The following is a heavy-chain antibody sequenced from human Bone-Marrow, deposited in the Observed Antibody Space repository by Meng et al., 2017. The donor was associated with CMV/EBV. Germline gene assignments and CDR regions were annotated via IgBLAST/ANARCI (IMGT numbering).Heavy chain of an antibody. J-gene: IGHJ6*02. CDR3: ARGYPQGIVGMDV. D-gene: IGHD1-26*01. CDR2: ISYDGSNK. Sequence: GESLKISSAASGFTFSSYAMHWVRQAPGKGLEWVAVISYDGSNKYYADSVKGRFTISRDNSKNTLYLQMNSLRAEDTAVYYCARGYPQGIVGMDVWGQGTTVTVSS. CDR1: GFTFSSYA. V-gene: IGHV3-30*04.